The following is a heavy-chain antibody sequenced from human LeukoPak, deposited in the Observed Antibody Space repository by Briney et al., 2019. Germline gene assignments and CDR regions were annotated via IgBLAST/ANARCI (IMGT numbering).Heavy chain of an antibody. CDR3: ARIGTTGTVYYYYGMDV. V-gene: IGHV4-34*01. CDR2: INHSGST. D-gene: IGHD1-1*01. Sequence: SETLSLTCAVYGDSFSGFYWSWIRQPPGKGLEWIGEINHSGSTNYNPSLKSRVTISVDTSKNQFSLKLSSVTAADTAVYYCARIGTTGTVYYYYGMDVWGQGTTVTVSS. CDR1: GDSFSGFY. J-gene: IGHJ6*02.